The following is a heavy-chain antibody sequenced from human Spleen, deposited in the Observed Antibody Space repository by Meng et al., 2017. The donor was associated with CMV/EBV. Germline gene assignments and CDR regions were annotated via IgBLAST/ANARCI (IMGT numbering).Heavy chain of an antibody. Sequence: SETLSLTCAVYVASFSGYYWSCIRQPPGKGLAWIGEINHSGSTNYNPSLKSRVTISVDTSKNQFSLKLSSVTAADTAVYYCTRGRVRYYYYYYGMDVWGQGTTVTVSS. CDR2: INHSGST. V-gene: IGHV4-34*01. J-gene: IGHJ6*02. CDR3: TRGRVRYYYYYYGMDV. CDR1: VASFSGYY.